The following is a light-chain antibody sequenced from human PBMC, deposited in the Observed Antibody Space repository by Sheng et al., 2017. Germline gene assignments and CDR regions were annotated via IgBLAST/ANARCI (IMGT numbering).Light chain of an antibody. CDR1: HTISTF. Sequence: DIQMTQSPSSLSASVGDRVTITCRPSHTISTFLNWYQQKPGIAPKLLIYGSSSLQSGVPSRFSGSRSGTDFTLTITSLQPEDFATYYCQQGYSTPYTFGQGTKLEIK. J-gene: IGKJ2*01. CDR2: GSS. CDR3: QQGYSTPYT. V-gene: IGKV1-39*01.